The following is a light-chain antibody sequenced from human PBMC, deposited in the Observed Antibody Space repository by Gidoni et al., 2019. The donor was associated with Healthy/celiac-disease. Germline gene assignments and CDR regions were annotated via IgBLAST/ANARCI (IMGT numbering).Light chain of an antibody. CDR1: QSVSSN. V-gene: IGKV3-15*01. CDR2: GAS. J-gene: IGKJ4*01. Sequence: EIVMTPSPATLSVSPGERATLSCRASQSVSSNLPWYQQKPGQAPRLLIYGASTRATGIPARFSGSGSGTEFTLPISSLQSEDFAVYSCQQYNNWSLTFGGGTKVEIK. CDR3: QQYNNWSLT.